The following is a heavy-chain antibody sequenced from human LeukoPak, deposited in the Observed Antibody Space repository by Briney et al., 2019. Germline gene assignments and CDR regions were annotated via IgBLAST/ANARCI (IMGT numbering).Heavy chain of an antibody. J-gene: IGHJ3*02. CDR3: AKPSSSSSTWEAFDI. Sequence: GTSLRLSCAASGFTFSSYGIHWVRQAPGKGLEWGAVISYHGKNKYYGDSVKGGFTISRDNSKNTLYLQMNSLRDEDTAVYYCAKPSSSSSTWEAFDIWGQGTLVTVSP. V-gene: IGHV3-30*18. D-gene: IGHD6-6*01. CDR2: ISYHGKNK. CDR1: GFTFSSYG.